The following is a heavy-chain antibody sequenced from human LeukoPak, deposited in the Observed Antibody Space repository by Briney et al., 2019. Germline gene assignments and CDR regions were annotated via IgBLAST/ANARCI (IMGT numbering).Heavy chain of an antibody. V-gene: IGHV4-61*02. Sequence: SETLSLTCTVSGGSISSGSYYWSWIRQPAGKGLEWIGRIYTSGSTNYNPSLKSRVTISVDTSKNQFSLKLSSVTAADTAVYYCAIQGYGYSSSFGGYYFDYWGQGTLVTVSS. CDR3: AIQGYGYSSSFGGYYFDY. CDR1: GGSISSGSYY. D-gene: IGHD6-6*01. J-gene: IGHJ4*02. CDR2: IYTSGST.